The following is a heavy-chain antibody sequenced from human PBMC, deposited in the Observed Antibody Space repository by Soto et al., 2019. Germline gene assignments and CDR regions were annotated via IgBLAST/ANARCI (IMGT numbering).Heavy chain of an antibody. CDR1: GFSFVNYA. V-gene: IGHV3-23*01. J-gene: IGHJ4*02. D-gene: IGHD6-19*01. CDR3: AKATTNRGWFNPFDS. Sequence: PGGSLRLSCAASGFSFVNYAMNWVRQAPGKGLEWVSGLSGSGTSTYYADSVKGRFPISRDNSRGTLFLQMNSLSADDTAVYYCAKATTNRGWFNPFDSWGQGALVTVSS. CDR2: LSGSGTST.